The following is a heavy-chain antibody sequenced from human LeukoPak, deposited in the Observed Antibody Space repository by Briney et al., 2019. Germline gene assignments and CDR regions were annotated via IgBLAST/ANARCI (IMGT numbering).Heavy chain of an antibody. J-gene: IGHJ6*03. Sequence: GASVKVSCKASGGTFSSYAISWVRQAPGQGLEWMGRIIPIFGTANYAQKFQGRVTITTDESTSTAYMELSSLRSEDTAVYSCARVESGGSWSYYYMDVWGKGTTVTVSS. D-gene: IGHD2-15*01. CDR1: GGTFSSYA. V-gene: IGHV1-69*05. CDR2: IIPIFGTA. CDR3: ARVESGGSWSYYYMDV.